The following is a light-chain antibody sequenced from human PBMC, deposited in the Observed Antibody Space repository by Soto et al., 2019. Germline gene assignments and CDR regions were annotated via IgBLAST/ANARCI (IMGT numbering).Light chain of an antibody. CDR3: QQYGSSPPIT. CDR2: GAS. CDR1: QSVSSSY. J-gene: IGKJ3*01. V-gene: IGKV3-20*01. Sequence: ESVLTQSPGTLSLSPGERATLSCRASQSVSSSYLAWYQQKPGQAPRLLINGASSRATGIPDRFSGSGSGTDFTLTISRLEPEDFAVYYCQQYGSSPPITFGPGTKVDIK.